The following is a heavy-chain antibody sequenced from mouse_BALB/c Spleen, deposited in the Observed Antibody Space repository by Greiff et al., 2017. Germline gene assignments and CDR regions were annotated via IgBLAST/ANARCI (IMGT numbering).Heavy chain of an antibody. Sequence: EVQLVESGAELVKPGASVKLSCTASGFNIKDTYMHWVKQRPEQGLEWIGRIDPANGNTKYDPKFQGKATITADTSSNTAYLQLSSLTSEDTAVYYCAREGIVAPWDYWGQGTSVTVSS. D-gene: IGHD1-1*01. CDR1: GFNIKDTY. V-gene: IGHV14-3*02. CDR2: IDPANGNT. J-gene: IGHJ4*01. CDR3: AREGIVAPWDY.